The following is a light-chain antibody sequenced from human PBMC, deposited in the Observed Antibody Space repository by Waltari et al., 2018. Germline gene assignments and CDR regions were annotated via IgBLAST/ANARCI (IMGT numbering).Light chain of an antibody. CDR2: DAS. CDR1: QSVSTS. J-gene: IGKJ2*01. Sequence: VLTQSPATLALSPGEGATLSCRAGQSVSTSLAWIQQKPGQAPRRLIYDASIRATGIPARFSGSGSGTDFTLTISSLEPEDFAGYYCQQRSIWPPTFGRGTKLEIK. CDR3: QQRSIWPPT. V-gene: IGKV3-11*01.